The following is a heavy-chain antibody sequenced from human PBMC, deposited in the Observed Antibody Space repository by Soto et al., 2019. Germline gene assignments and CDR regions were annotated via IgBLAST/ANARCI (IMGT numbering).Heavy chain of an antibody. V-gene: IGHV1-69*12. J-gene: IGHJ2*01. CDR3: ARESKSVVVTAMEAWYFDL. CDR1: GGTFSSYA. Sequence: QVQLVQSGAEVKKPGSSVKVSCKASGGTFSSYAISWVRQAPGQGLEWMGGIIPIFGTANYAQKFQGRVTITADESTSTAYMELSSLRSEDTAVYYCARESKSVVVTAMEAWYFDLWGRGTLVTVSS. CDR2: IIPIFGTA. D-gene: IGHD2-21*02.